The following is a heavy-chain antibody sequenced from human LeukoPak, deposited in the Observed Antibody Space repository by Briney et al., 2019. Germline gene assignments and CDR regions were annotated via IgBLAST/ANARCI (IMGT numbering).Heavy chain of an antibody. CDR2: IYDSGST. J-gene: IGHJ4*02. CDR1: GGSISSYY. D-gene: IGHD3-22*01. V-gene: IGHV4-59*01. CDR3: ARQSISGSSLSYFDY. Sequence: SETLSLTCTLSGGSISSYYWSCIRQPPGKGPEWIGNIYDSGSTNYNPSLKSRVTISVDTSKNQCSLKLSSVTAADTAVYYCARQSISGSSLSYFDYWGQGILVNVSS.